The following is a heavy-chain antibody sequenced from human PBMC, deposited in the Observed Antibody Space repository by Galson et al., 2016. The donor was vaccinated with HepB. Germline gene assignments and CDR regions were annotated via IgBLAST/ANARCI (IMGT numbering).Heavy chain of an antibody. J-gene: IGHJ4*02. V-gene: IGHV3-30*04. D-gene: IGHD4-17*01. Sequence: SLRLSCAASGFTFSTYAMHWVRQAPGKGLEWMAVISYDGNDKYYADSVKGRVTISRDNSKNTLYLQMDSLRPEDTAVFYCARDLYMYGRLFHVWGQGTLVTVSS. CDR2: ISYDGNDK. CDR3: ARDLYMYGRLFHV. CDR1: GFTFSTYA.